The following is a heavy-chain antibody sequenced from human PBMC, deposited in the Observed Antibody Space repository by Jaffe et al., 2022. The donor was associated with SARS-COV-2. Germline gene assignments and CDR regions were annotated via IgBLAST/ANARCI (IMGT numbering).Heavy chain of an antibody. CDR3: ARDKDCSGGSCCPNWFDP. V-gene: IGHV3-48*02. CDR1: GFTFSSYS. Sequence: EVQLVESGGGLVQPGGSLRLSCAASGFTFSSYSMNWVRQAPGKGLEWVSYISSSSSTKYYADSVKGRFTISRDNAKNSLYLQMNSLRDEDTAVYYCARDKDCSGGSCCPNWFDPWGQGTLVTVSS. CDR2: ISSSSSTK. J-gene: IGHJ5*02. D-gene: IGHD2-15*01.